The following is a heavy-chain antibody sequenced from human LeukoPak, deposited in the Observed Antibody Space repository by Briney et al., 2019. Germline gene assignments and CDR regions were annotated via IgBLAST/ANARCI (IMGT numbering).Heavy chain of an antibody. CDR1: GFSFSTYW. Sequence: GGSLRLSCAASGFSFSTYWMSWVRQAPGKGLEWVANINQDRSENYYVDSVKGRFTISRDNAKNSLSLQMNSLRAEDTAVYYCAKDVTAMGYPYYFDQWGQGTLVTVSS. CDR3: AKDVTAMGYPYYFDQ. J-gene: IGHJ4*02. D-gene: IGHD5-18*01. V-gene: IGHV3-7*01. CDR2: INQDRSEN.